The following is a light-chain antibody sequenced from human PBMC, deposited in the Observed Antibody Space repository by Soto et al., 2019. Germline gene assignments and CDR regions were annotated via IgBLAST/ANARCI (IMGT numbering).Light chain of an antibody. CDR2: GAS. Sequence: EILLTQSPGTLSLSPEERATLSCRASQSVSSSYLSWYQQKPGQAPRLLIYGASSRATGIPDRFSGSGSGTDFTLTISRLEPEDFAVYYCQQDDSSPLTFGGGTKVELK. CDR3: QQDDSSPLT. V-gene: IGKV3-20*01. J-gene: IGKJ4*01. CDR1: QSVSSSY.